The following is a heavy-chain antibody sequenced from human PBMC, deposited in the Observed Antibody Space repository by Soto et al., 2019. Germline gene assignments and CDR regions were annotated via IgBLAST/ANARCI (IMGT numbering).Heavy chain of an antibody. CDR2: IIPIFGTA. CDR1: GGTFSTYS. CDR3: ASSSGNNYGVGTNYYFDY. D-gene: IGHD1-26*01. J-gene: IGHJ4*02. V-gene: IGHV1-69*06. Sequence: QVQLVQSGAEVKKPGSSVKVSCKTSGGTFSTYSIVWARQAPGEGLEWMGGIIPIFGTANYAQKFQDRVTSTADKSTNTAFMELSSLKSEDTAMYYCASSSGNNYGVGTNYYFDYWGQGTLVTVSS.